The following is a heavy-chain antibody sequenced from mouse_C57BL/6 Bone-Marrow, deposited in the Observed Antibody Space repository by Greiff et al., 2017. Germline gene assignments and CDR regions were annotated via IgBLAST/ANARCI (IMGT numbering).Heavy chain of an antibody. Sequence: QVQLQQPGTELVKPGASVKLSCKASGYTFTSYWMHWVKQRPGQGLEWIGNINPSNGGTNYNEKFKSKATLTVDKSSSTAYMQLSSLTSEDSAVYYCARVGYYGSRWSEDYAMDYWGQGTSVTVSS. CDR3: ARVGYYGSRWSEDYAMDY. J-gene: IGHJ4*01. CDR2: INPSNGGT. D-gene: IGHD1-1*01. V-gene: IGHV1-53*01. CDR1: GYTFTSYW.